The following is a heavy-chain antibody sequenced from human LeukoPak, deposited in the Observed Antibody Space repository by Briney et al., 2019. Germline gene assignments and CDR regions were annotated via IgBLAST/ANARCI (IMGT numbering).Heavy chain of an antibody. D-gene: IGHD3-10*01. CDR3: AKDLPIINPPDNN. J-gene: IGHJ4*02. Sequence: GGSLRLSCAASGFIFSNYWMSWVRQAPGKGLEWVSTISGSGGSTDYADSVKGRFTISRDNSKNTLYLQMNSLRAEDTAVYYCAKDLPIINPPDNNWGQGTLVTVSS. V-gene: IGHV3-23*01. CDR2: ISGSGGST. CDR1: GFIFSNYW.